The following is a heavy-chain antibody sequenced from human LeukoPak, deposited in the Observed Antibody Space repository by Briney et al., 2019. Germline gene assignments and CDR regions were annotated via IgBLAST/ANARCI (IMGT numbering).Heavy chain of an antibody. J-gene: IGHJ3*02. V-gene: IGHV3-9*01. CDR2: ISWNSGSI. CDR3: AKDKGSHGAFDI. CDR1: GFTIDDYG. Sequence: GGSLRLSCVASGFTIDDYGMHWVRQAPGKGLEWVSVISWNSGSIGYADSVKGRFTISRDNAKNSLWLQMNSLRAEDTALYYCAKDKGSHGAFDIWGQGTMVTVSS.